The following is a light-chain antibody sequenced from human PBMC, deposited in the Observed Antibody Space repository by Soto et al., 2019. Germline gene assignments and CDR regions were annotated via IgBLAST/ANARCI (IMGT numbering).Light chain of an antibody. V-gene: IGKV1-27*01. CDR3: QNHDSAPIT. CDR2: AAS. J-gene: IGKJ5*01. CDR1: QGISNY. Sequence: DIQMSQSPSYLSASVGDRVTITCRASQGISNYLAWYQQKPGKLPKLLIYAASTLQSGVPSRFSGSGSGTDFTLTISSLQPEDVATYYCQNHDSAPITFGQGTRLEIK.